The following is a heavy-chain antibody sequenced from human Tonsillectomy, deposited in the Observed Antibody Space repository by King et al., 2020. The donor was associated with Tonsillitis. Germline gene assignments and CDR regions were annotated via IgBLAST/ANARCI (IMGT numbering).Heavy chain of an antibody. D-gene: IGHD3-3*01. Sequence: TLKESGPVLVKPTETRTLTCTVSGFSLSNARMGVSWIRQPPGRALEWLAHIFSNDEKSYSTSLKTRLTISTDTSKSQVVLTMPNMDPEDTATYYCARTGFWSGYYTFHFDYWGQGSLVTVSS. CDR2: IFSNDEK. CDR1: GFSLSNARMG. V-gene: IGHV2-26*01. CDR3: ARTGFWSGYYTFHFDY. J-gene: IGHJ4*02.